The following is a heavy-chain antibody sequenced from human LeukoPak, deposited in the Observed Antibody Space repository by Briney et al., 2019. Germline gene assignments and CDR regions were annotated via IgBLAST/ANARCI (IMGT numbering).Heavy chain of an antibody. CDR3: AKDLYGDYVDDC. V-gene: IGHV3-23*01. CDR2: ISGSDGST. J-gene: IGHJ4*02. D-gene: IGHD4-17*01. CDR1: GFAFSSFA. Sequence: GGSLRLSCAASGFAFSSFAMSWVRQAPGKGLQWVSTISGSDGSTYYADSVKGRFTISRDNSKNTLYLQMSSLRAEDTALYYCAKDLYGDYVDDCWGQGTLVTVSS.